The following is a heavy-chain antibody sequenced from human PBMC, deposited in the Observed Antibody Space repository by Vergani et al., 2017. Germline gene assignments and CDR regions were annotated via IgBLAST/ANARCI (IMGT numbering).Heavy chain of an antibody. V-gene: IGHV3-30*02. CDR2: IRYEGSNK. CDR1: GFTFSSYG. D-gene: IGHD3-10*01. CDR3: ARVGSY. Sequence: QVQLVESGGGVVQPGGSLRLSCAASGFTFSSYGMHWVRQAPGKGLEWVAFIRYEGSNKYYADTVKGRFTISRDNSKNTLYLQMNSLRAEDTAVYYCARVGSYWGQGTLVTVSS. J-gene: IGHJ4*02.